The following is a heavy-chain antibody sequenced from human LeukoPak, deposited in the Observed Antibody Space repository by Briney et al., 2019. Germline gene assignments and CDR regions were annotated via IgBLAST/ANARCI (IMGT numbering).Heavy chain of an antibody. CDR1: GYTFTGYY. J-gene: IGHJ4*02. CDR3: ATTHDYTRGGYDY. CDR2: IIPIFGTA. V-gene: IGHV1-69*06. D-gene: IGHD4-11*01. Sequence: SVKVSCKASGYTFTGYYMHWVRQAPGQGLEWMGGIIPIFGTANYAQKFQGRVTITADKSTSTAYMELSSLRSEDTAVYYCATTHDYTRGGYDYWGLGALVTVSS.